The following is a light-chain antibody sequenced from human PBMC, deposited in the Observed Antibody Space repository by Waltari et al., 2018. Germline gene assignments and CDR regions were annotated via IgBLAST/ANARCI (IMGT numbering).Light chain of an antibody. Sequence: SFDLTQPPSVSVSPGQTASITCSGDNLGDTSACWYHQKPGQSPVLVIYQDTKRPSAIPKRFSGSKSGNTATLTISGTQAVDEADYYCQAWDSSTYVFGTGTKVTVL. V-gene: IGLV3-1*01. CDR2: QDT. CDR1: NLGDTS. CDR3: QAWDSSTYV. J-gene: IGLJ1*01.